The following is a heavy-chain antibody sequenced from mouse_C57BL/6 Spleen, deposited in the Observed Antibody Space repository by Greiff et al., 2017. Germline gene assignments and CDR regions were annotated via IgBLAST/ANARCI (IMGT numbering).Heavy chain of an antibody. CDR3: ARAGYGNYYFDY. Sequence: EVQLQESGPGLVKPSQSLSLTCSVTGYSITSGYYWNWIRQFPGNKLEWMGYISYDGSNNYNPSLKNRISITRDTSKNQFFLKLNSVTTEDTATYYCARAGYGNYYFDYWGQGTTLTVSS. D-gene: IGHD2-10*02. V-gene: IGHV3-6*01. CDR1: GYSITSGYY. J-gene: IGHJ2*01. CDR2: ISYDGSN.